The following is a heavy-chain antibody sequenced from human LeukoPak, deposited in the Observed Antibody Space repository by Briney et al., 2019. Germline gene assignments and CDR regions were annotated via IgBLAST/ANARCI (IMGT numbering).Heavy chain of an antibody. CDR1: GGTFSSYA. J-gene: IGHJ4*02. V-gene: IGHV1-69*06. CDR3: ARDVPAHYYDSSSYYYVDY. D-gene: IGHD3-22*01. CDR2: IIPIFGTT. Sequence: SVKVSCKASGGTFSSYAISWVRQAPGQGLEWMGRIIPIFGTTNYAQKFQGRVTITADKSTSTAYMELSSLRSEDTAVYYCARDVPAHYYDSSSYYYVDYWGQGTLVTVSS.